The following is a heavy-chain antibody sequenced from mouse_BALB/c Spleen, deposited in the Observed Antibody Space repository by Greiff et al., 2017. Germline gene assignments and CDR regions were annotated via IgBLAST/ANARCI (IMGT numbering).Heavy chain of an antibody. V-gene: IGHV4-1*02. CDR1: GFDFSRYW. J-gene: IGHJ3*01. CDR3: ARQGATAWFAY. D-gene: IGHD3-1*01. CDR2: INPDSSTI. Sequence: DVKLVESGGGLVQPGGSLKLSCAASGFDFSRYWMSWVRQAPGKGLEWIGEINPDSSTINYTPSLKDKFIISRDNAKNTLYLQMSKVRSEDTALYYCARQGATAWFAYWGQGTLVTVSA.